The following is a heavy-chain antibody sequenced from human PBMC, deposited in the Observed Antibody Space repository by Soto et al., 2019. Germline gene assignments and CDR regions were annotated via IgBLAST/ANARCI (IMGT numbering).Heavy chain of an antibody. V-gene: IGHV3-74*01. D-gene: IGHD4-17*01. CDR2: INPDGSRT. CDR1: GFTFTSYW. J-gene: IGHJ4*01. Sequence: EVQLVESGGDLVQPGGSQRLSCAASGFTFTSYWMHWVRQSPGKGLVWVSRINPDGSRTSYADSVKGRFTISRDNAKNTLYLQMNSLGAEDTAVYYCARVAVTTYYFDYWGHGTLVTVSS. CDR3: ARVAVTTYYFDY.